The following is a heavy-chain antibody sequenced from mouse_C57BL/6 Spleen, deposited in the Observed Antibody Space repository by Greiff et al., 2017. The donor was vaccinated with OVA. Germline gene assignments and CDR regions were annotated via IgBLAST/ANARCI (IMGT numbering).Heavy chain of an antibody. J-gene: IGHJ3*01. CDR2: IHPSDSDT. CDR3: ALITTVALPSY. CDR1: GYTFTSYW. V-gene: IGHV1-74*01. D-gene: IGHD1-1*01. Sequence: QVQLKQPGAELVKPGASVKVSCKASGYTFTSYWMHWVKQRPGQGLEWIGRIHPSDSDTNYNQKFKGKATLTVDKSSSTAYMQLSSLTSEDSAVYYCALITTVALPSYWGQGTLVTVSA.